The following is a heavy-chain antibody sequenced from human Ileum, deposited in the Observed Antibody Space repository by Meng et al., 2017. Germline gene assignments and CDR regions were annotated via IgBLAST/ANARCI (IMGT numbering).Heavy chain of an antibody. CDR3: ARHGGYSQDF. V-gene: IGHV4-4*02. CDR1: SGSISSKTY. J-gene: IGHJ4*02. CDR2: ISHSGSA. D-gene: IGHD4-23*01. Sequence: VVVQESGPGLERPSEALSLTFAVSSGSISSKTYWSWVRQPPGKGLEWIGQISHSGSAYYNPSLKSRVTMSVDKSKSQFSLMLTSVTAADTAIYYCARHGGYSQDFWGQGTLVTVSS.